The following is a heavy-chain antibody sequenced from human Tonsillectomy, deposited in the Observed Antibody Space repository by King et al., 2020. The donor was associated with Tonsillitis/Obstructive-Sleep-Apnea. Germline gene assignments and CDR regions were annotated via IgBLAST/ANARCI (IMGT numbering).Heavy chain of an antibody. Sequence: VQLQQSGPGLVQPSQTLSLTCAISGDSVSSNNVAWNWIRQSPARGLEWLGRTYYRSRWSNDYGVSVKGRIDISPDTSKNQFSLQLTSVTPEDTAVYYCARDGPGKYFDYWGRGTLVTVST. CDR2: TYYRSRWSN. J-gene: IGHJ4*02. D-gene: IGHD4-23*01. V-gene: IGHV6-1*01. CDR1: GDSVSSNNVA. CDR3: ARDGPGKYFDY.